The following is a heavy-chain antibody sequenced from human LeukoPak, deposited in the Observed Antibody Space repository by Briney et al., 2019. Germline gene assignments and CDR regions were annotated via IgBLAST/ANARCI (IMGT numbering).Heavy chain of an antibody. J-gene: IGHJ4*02. CDR3: ARAAGYCSGGTCLYYFDY. CDR1: GYIFTDYY. V-gene: IGHV1-2*06. CDR2: INANSGGT. Sequence: GASVKVSCKTSGYIFTDYYMHRVRQAPGQGLEWMGRINANSGGTNYAQKFQGRVSLTRDTSISTAYMELSRLRSDDTAVYYCARAAGYCSGGTCLYYFDYWGQGTLVTVSS. D-gene: IGHD2-15*01.